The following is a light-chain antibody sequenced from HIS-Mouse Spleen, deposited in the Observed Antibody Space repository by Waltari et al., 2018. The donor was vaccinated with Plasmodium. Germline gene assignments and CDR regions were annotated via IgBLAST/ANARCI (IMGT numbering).Light chain of an antibody. CDR3: YSTDSSGNHRV. J-gene: IGLJ3*02. Sequence: YALHHPPSVSVAPGQTARITCIGHQLPIKYSYWYQQKPGQAPVLVIYEDSKRPSQIPERFSGSSSGTIATLTISGAQVEDEADYYCYSTDSSGNHRVFGGGTKLTVL. V-gene: IGLV3-10*01. CDR2: EDS. CDR1: QLPIKY.